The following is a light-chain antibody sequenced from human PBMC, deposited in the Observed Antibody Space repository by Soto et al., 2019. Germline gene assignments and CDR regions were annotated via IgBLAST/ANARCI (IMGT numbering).Light chain of an antibody. V-gene: IGKV1-5*01. Sequence: DIQMTQSPSTLSASVGDRVTITCRASQSISSWLAWYQQKPGKAPKLLIYDASSLESGVPSRFSGSGSGTEFTLTISCLQPDDFATYYCQQYNSYSRSGTLGQGTKLEIK. CDR1: QSISSW. CDR2: DAS. CDR3: QQYNSYSRSGT. J-gene: IGKJ2*02.